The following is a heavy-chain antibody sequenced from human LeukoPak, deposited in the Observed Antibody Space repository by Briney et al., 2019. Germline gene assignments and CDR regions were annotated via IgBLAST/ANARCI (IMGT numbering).Heavy chain of an antibody. Sequence: GGSLRLSCAASGFTFSSYSMNWVRQAPGKGLEWVSSISSSSSYIYYADSVRGRFTISRDNAKNSLYLQMNSLRAEDTAVYYCASWIDYQLLSPSDYWGQGTLVTVSS. CDR3: ASWIDYQLLSPSDY. D-gene: IGHD2-2*01. J-gene: IGHJ4*02. CDR1: GFTFSSYS. CDR2: ISSSSSYI. V-gene: IGHV3-21*01.